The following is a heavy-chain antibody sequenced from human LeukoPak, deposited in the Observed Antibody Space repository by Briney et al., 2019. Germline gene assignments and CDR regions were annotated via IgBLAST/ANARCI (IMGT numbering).Heavy chain of an antibody. D-gene: IGHD3-10*01. CDR3: ARHVSGSGSFHMDV. Sequence: SETLSLTCTVSGGSISSYYWSWIRQPPGKGLEWIGYIYYSGSTNYNPSLKSRVTISVDTSKNQFSLKLSSVTAADTAVYYCARHVSGSGSFHMDVWGKGTTVTISS. J-gene: IGHJ6*03. CDR2: IYYSGST. V-gene: IGHV4-59*01. CDR1: GGSISSYY.